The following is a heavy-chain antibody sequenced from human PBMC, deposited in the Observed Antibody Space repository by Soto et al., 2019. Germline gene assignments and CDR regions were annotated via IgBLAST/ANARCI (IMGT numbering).Heavy chain of an antibody. CDR2: IYPGDSDT. V-gene: IGHV5-51*01. CDR3: ARHPPYSHYDILSCALLYYYGTDV. Sequence: PEERLRRSSKAAGYSFTSYWIGWVRQMPGKGLEWMGIIYPGDSDTRYSPSFQGQVTISADKSISTAYLQWSSLKASDTAMYYCARHPPYSHYDILSCALLYYYGTDVSGQDNTATLSS. J-gene: IGHJ6*02. CDR1: GYSFTSYW. D-gene: IGHD3-9*01.